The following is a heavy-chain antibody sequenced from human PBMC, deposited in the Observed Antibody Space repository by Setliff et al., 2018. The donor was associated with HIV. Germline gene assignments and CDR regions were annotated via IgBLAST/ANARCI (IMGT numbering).Heavy chain of an antibody. CDR1: GFSLSNTRMG. Sequence: SGPTLVNPTETLTLTCTVSGFSLSNTRMGVSWIRQPPGKALEWLAHIFPNDEKSYSASLKSRVTISEDTSKSQVVLTMTNMDPLDTATYFCARYNFRRGYWDYFDYWGQGTQVNVS. CDR2: IFPNDEK. CDR3: ARYNFRRGYWDYFDY. J-gene: IGHJ4*02. D-gene: IGHD3-3*01. V-gene: IGHV2-26*01.